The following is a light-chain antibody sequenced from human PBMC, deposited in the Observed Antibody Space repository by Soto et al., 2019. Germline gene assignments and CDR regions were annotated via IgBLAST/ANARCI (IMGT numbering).Light chain of an antibody. J-gene: IGKJ1*01. V-gene: IGKV1-39*01. CDR2: AAS. CDR1: QSISSW. CDR3: QQCYNTPRT. Sequence: DIQLTQSPSSLSASVGDRVTITCRASQSISSWLAWYXQKTGKXPXVLIYAASSLQSGVPSRFSGSGSGTDSTLTISSLQPEEVPTYYCQQCYNTPRTFGQGTKVE.